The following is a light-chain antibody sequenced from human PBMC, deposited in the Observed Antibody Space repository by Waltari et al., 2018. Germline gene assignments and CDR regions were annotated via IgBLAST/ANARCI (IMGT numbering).Light chain of an antibody. V-gene: IGKV3-15*01. CDR3: QQYNNWPYT. Sequence: ELVMTQSPATLSVSPGERATLSCRASQSVSSNLAWYQQKPGPGPRLLIFGASTRATGIPARFSGSGSGTEFTLTISSLQSEDFAIYYCQQYNNWPYTFGQGTKLEIK. CDR2: GAS. CDR1: QSVSSN. J-gene: IGKJ2*01.